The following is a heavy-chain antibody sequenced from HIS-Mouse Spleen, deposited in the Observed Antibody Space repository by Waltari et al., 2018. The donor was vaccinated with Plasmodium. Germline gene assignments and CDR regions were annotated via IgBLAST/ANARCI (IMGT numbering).Heavy chain of an antibody. CDR3: ARVTSSGVYWYFDL. V-gene: IGHV4-34*01. CDR2: INNSGST. Sequence: QVQLQQWGAGLLKPSETLSLTCAVYGGSFSGYYWSWIRQPPGKGLEWIGEINNSGSTSTTPSPKSGVTMSVETSKNQFSLKLSSVTAADTTVYYCARVTSSGVYWYFDLWGRGTLVTVSS. D-gene: IGHD3-3*01. J-gene: IGHJ2*01. CDR1: GGSFSGYY.